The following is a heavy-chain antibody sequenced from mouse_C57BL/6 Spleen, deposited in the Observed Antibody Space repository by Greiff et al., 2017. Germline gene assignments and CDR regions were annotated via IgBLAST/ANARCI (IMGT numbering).Heavy chain of an antibody. D-gene: IGHD4-1*01. CDR3: ARTGTSVAY. CDR1: GYTITSGYF. V-gene: IGHV3-6*01. J-gene: IGHJ3*01. Sequence: DVKLQQSGPGLVKPSPSLSLTCSVTGYTITSGYFWNWIRQFPGNNLECRGYIPYNGSNNYNPSLQNRTSLTRDTSKNQSFLKVNSVTTEDTATYYCARTGTSVAYWGQEALVTVSA. CDR2: IPYNGSN.